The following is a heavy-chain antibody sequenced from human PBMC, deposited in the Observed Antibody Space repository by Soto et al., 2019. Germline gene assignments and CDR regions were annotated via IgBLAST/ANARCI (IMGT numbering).Heavy chain of an antibody. V-gene: IGHV3-33*01. J-gene: IGHJ6*02. CDR3: ARVHREVLALWGMDV. Sequence: QVQLVESGGGVVQPGRSLRLSCAASGFTFSSYGMHWVRQAPGKGLEWVAVIWYDGSNKYYADSVKGRFTISRDNPKNTLYLQMNSLRAEDTAVYYCARVHREVLALWGMDVWGQGTTVTVSS. CDR1: GFTFSSYG. CDR2: IWYDGSNK. D-gene: IGHD3-3*02.